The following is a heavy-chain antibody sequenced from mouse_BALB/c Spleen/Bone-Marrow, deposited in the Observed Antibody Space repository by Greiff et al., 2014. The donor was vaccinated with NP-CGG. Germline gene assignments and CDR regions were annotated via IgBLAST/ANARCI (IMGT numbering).Heavy chain of an antibody. CDR2: IWADGST. J-gene: IGHJ4*01. CDR3: ARITTATGATDY. D-gene: IGHD1-2*01. CDR1: GFSLTNYG. Sequence: QVQLQQSGPGLVAPSQSLSITCTVSGFSLTNYGVHWVRQPPGKGLEWLGVIWADGSTNYNSALMSRLSISKDNSKSQVFFKMNSLQTDDTAMYYCARITTATGATDYWGQGTSVTVSS. V-gene: IGHV2-9*02.